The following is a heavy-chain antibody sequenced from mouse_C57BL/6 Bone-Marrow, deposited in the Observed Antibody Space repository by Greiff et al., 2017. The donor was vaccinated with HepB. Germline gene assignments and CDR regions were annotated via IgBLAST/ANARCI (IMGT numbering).Heavy chain of an antibody. CDR2: INPGSGNT. V-gene: IGHV1-7*01. Sequence: VQLQQSVAELAKPGASVKLSCTASGYNITNNWMHWVKQRPGQGLEWIGNINPGSGNTKYNQKFKDKATMTADTSSNTAYLQLSSLTSEDTAVYYCASHYYGVPYCGDYWGQGTTLTVSS. J-gene: IGHJ2*01. D-gene: IGHD1-1*01. CDR3: ASHYYGVPYCGDY. CDR1: GYNITNNW.